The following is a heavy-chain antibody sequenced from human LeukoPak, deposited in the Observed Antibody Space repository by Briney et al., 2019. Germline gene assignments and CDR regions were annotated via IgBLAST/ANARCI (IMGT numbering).Heavy chain of an antibody. J-gene: IGHJ4*02. CDR1: GFTFSNYG. Sequence: GGSLRLSCVVSGFTFSNYGMHWVRQPPGKGLDWVAFIGYDGSIKHSADSVKGRCTISRDNSKSTLFLQMNSLRAEDTAIYYGARSYNSAIDYWGQGTLVTVSS. CDR2: IGYDGSIK. V-gene: IGHV3-30*02. CDR3: ARSYNSAIDY. D-gene: IGHD6-25*01.